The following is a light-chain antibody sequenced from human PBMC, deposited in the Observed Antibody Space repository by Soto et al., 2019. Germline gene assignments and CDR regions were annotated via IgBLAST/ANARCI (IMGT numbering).Light chain of an antibody. CDR3: AAWDDSLSGRGV. CDR1: SSNIGSNY. Sequence: QSVLTQPPSASGTPGQRVTISCSGSSSNIGSNYVYWYQQLPGTAPKLLIYRNNQRPSGVPDRFSGSKSVTSASLAISGPRSEDEADYYCAAWDDSLSGRGVFGGGTKLTVL. J-gene: IGLJ3*02. CDR2: RNN. V-gene: IGLV1-47*01.